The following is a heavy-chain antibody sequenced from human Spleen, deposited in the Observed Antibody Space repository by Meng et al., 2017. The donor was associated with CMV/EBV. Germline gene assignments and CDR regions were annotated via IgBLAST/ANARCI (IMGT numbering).Heavy chain of an antibody. J-gene: IGHJ4*02. CDR3: ARDYDYVWGSFMY. CDR2: IYYSGST. V-gene: IGHV4-4*02. D-gene: IGHD3-16*01. CDR1: GGYSRSSNL. Sequence: CGGCGGYSRSSNLWTWGRQVTGKGLEWIGEIYYSGSTNYNPSLKSRVTISVDKFKNQFSLKLGSVTAADTAVYYCARDYDYVWGSFMYWGQGTLVTVSS.